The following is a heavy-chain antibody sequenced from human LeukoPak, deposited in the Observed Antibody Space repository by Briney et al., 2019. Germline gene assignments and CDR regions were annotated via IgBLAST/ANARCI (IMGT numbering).Heavy chain of an antibody. D-gene: IGHD2-15*01. CDR3: AKDLVFVVVVAATAWDY. CDR1: GFTFSSYA. CDR2: ISGSGGSA. Sequence: GGSLRLSCAASGFTFSSYAMSWVRQAPGKGLEWVSAISGSGGSAYYADSVKGRFTISRDNSKNTLYLQMNSLRAEDTAVYYCAKDLVFVVVVAATAWDYWGQGTLVTVSS. V-gene: IGHV3-23*01. J-gene: IGHJ4*02.